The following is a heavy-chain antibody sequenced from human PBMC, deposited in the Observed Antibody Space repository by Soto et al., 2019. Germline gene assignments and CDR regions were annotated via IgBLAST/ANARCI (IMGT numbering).Heavy chain of an antibody. V-gene: IGHV4-39*01. Sequence: PSETLSLTCTVSGGSISSSSYYWGWIRQPPGKGLEWIGSIYYSGSTYYNPSLKSRVTISVDTSKNQFSLKLSSVTAADTAVYYCARKYWFGEFGSDFFDYWGQGTLVTFSS. D-gene: IGHD3-10*01. CDR2: IYYSGST. J-gene: IGHJ4*02. CDR1: GGSISSSSYY. CDR3: ARKYWFGEFGSDFFDY.